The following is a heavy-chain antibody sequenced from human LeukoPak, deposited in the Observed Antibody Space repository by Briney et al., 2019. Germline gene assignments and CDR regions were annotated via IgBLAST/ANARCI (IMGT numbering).Heavy chain of an antibody. CDR1: GYTFSNYN. CDR3: ARVRDGYNDAYDI. V-gene: IGHV1-46*01. J-gene: IGHJ3*02. D-gene: IGHD5-24*01. Sequence: ASVKLSCKASGYTFSNYNIHWLRQAPGQGLEWMGIVNPSGDRTNYAQNFQGRVTMTGDTSTSTVYMELSSLRSEDTAVYYCARVRDGYNDAYDIWGQGTMVTVTS. CDR2: VNPSGDRT.